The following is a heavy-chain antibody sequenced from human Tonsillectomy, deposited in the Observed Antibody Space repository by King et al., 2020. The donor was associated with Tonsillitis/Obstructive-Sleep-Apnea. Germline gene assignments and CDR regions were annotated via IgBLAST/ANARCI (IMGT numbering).Heavy chain of an antibody. CDR1: GFTFSIYA. Sequence: VQLVESGGGLVQPGGSLRLSCAASGFTFSIYAMTWVRRAPGKGLEWVSVISASGGSTYYADSVKGRFTISRDNSKNTLYLQMNSLRAEDTAVYYCAKDSDSCRYYPSNYYYMDVWGKGTTVTVSS. J-gene: IGHJ6*03. CDR3: AKDSDSCRYYPSNYYYMDV. CDR2: ISASGGST. D-gene: IGHD3-22*01. V-gene: IGHV3-23*04.